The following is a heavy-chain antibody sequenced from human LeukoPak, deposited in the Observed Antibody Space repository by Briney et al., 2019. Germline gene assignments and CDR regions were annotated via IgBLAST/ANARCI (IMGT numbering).Heavy chain of an antibody. CDR2: INPDGTTT. CDR3: ARVSIGWYSFDY. Sequence: GGSLRLSCAASGFTFNYYGMHWVRQAPGKGLVWVSRINPDGTTTSYADSVKGRFTISRDNAKDTVYLQMNSLRAEDTAVYYCARVSIGWYSFDYWGQGTLVTVSS. CDR1: GFTFNYYG. V-gene: IGHV3-74*01. J-gene: IGHJ4*02. D-gene: IGHD6-19*01.